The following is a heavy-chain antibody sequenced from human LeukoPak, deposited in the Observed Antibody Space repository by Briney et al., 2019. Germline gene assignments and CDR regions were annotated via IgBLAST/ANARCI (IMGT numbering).Heavy chain of an antibody. D-gene: IGHD1-26*01. CDR3: ARNPNYSGTYYDAFDI. Sequence: GGSLRLSCVGFGFTFSDHYMDWVRQAPGKGLEWVGRSRNKTNGYTAEYATSLKGRFTISRDDSGGSMYLQLSSLRTEDTAVYYCARNPNYSGTYYDAFDIWGQGTMVTVSS. CDR2: SRNKTNGYTA. CDR1: GFTFSDHY. V-gene: IGHV3-72*01. J-gene: IGHJ3*02.